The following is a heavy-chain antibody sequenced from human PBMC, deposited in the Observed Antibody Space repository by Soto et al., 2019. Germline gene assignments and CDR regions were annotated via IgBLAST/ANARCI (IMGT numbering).Heavy chain of an antibody. CDR1: GGSISSGGYY. CDR2: IYYSGST. J-gene: IGHJ5*02. Sequence: PSETLSLACTVSGGSISSGGYYWSWIRQHPGKGLEWIGYIYYSGSTYYNPSLKSRVTISVDTSKNQFSLKLSSVTAADTAVYYCARDLGGIAAAGIWARWFDPWGQGTLVTVSS. CDR3: ARDLGGIAAAGIWARWFDP. D-gene: IGHD6-13*01. V-gene: IGHV4-31*02.